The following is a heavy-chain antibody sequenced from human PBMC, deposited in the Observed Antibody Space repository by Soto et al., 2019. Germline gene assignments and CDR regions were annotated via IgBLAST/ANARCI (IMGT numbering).Heavy chain of an antibody. CDR2: IIPIFGTA. CDR1: RGTFSSYA. V-gene: IGHV1-69*13. CDR3: ASFPRRWVGTLYGMDV. D-gene: IGHD1-26*01. Sequence: SSVKVSCKASRGTFSSYAITWVRQAPGQGLEWMGGIIPIFGTANYAQKFQLRVTITADESTSTAYMELSSLRSEDTAVYYCASFPRRWVGTLYGMDVWGKGTTVT. J-gene: IGHJ6*04.